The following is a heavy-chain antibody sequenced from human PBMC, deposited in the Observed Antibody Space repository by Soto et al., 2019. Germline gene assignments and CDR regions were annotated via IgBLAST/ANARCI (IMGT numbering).Heavy chain of an antibody. CDR1: GGTFSSYA. Sequence: QVQLVQSGAEVKKPGSPVKVSCKASGGTFSSYAISWVRQAPGQGLEWMGGIIPIFGTANYAQKFQGRVTITADESTSTAYMELSSLRSEDTAVYYCARGMRYGPILPLDYWGQGTLVTVSS. V-gene: IGHV1-69*01. D-gene: IGHD1-26*01. CDR2: IIPIFGTA. J-gene: IGHJ4*02. CDR3: ARGMRYGPILPLDY.